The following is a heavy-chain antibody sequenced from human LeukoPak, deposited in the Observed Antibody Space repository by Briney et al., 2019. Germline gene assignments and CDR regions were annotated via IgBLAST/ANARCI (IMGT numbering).Heavy chain of an antibody. D-gene: IGHD6-19*01. CDR3: AREVGYGSGWYSGKGFDY. CDR1: GGTFSSYA. CDR2: IIPIFGTA. Sequence: GASVKVSCKASGGTFSSYAISWVRQAPGQGLEWMGGIIPIFGTANYAQKFQGRVTITADESTSTAYMELSSLRSEDTAVYYCAREVGYGSGWYSGKGFDYWGQGTLVTVSS. V-gene: IGHV1-69*13. J-gene: IGHJ4*02.